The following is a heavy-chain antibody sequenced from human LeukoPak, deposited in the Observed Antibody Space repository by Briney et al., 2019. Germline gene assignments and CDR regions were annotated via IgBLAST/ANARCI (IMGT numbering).Heavy chain of an antibody. J-gene: IGHJ4*02. D-gene: IGHD2-15*01. CDR1: GFTFDDYA. V-gene: IGHV3-9*01. Sequence: PGGYLRLSCAASGFTFDDYATHWVRQAPGKGLEWVSGISWNSGSIGYADSVKGRFTISRDNAKNSLYLQMNSLRAEDTALYYCAKPPRGVVVVAATLFDYWGQGTLVTVSS. CDR2: ISWNSGSI. CDR3: AKPPRGVVVVAATLFDY.